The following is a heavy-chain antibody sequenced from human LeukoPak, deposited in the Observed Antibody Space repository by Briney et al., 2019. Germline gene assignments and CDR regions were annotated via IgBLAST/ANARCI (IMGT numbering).Heavy chain of an antibody. D-gene: IGHD3-3*01. Sequence: SETLSLTCTVSGGSISSSSYYWGWIRQPPGKGLEWIGSIYYSGSTYYNPSLKSRVTISVDTSKNQFSLKLSSVTAADTAVYYCVRHLSGQGLFFWSGYYFDYWGQGTLVTVSS. J-gene: IGHJ4*02. CDR2: IYYSGST. CDR3: VRHLSGQGLFFWSGYYFDY. V-gene: IGHV4-39*01. CDR1: GGSISSSSYY.